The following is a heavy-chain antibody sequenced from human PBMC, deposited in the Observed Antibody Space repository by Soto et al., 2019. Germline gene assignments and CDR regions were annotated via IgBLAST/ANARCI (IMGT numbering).Heavy chain of an antibody. CDR2: IARRSNYI. Sequence: PGGSRRLSCVASGFTFSDYNMNWLRQTPGKGLEWVSSIARRSNYIYYADSLKGQFTVSRDNARNPLYLQVDNLRAEDTAVYYCARNHSIAVETDVWGQGTTVTGSS. J-gene: IGHJ6*02. D-gene: IGHD2-21*01. V-gene: IGHV3-21*01. CDR3: ARNHSIAVETDV. CDR1: GFTFSDYN.